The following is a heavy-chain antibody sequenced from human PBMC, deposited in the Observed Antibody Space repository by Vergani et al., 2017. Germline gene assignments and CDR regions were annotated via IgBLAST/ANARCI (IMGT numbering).Heavy chain of an antibody. D-gene: IGHD3-22*01. J-gene: IGHJ4*02. Sequence: EVQLLESGGGLVQPGGSLRLSCAASGFTFSSYAMSWVRQAPGKGLEWVSAISGSGGSTYYADSVKGRFTISRDNSKNTLSLQMNSLRAEDTAVYYCATMVENPFTRYYYDSSGYYIYYFDYWGQGTLVTVSS. CDR3: ATMVENPFTRYYYDSSGYYIYYFDY. V-gene: IGHV3-23*01. CDR1: GFTFSSYA. CDR2: ISGSGGST.